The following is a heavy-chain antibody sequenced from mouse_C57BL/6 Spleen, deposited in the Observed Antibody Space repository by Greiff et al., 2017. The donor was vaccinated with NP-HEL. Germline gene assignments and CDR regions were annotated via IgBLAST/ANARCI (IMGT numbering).Heavy chain of an antibody. CDR2: INPSTGGT. Sequence: EVQLQQSGPELVKPGASVKISCKASGYSFTGYYMNWVKQSPEKSLEWIGEINPSTGGTTYNQKFKAKATLTVDKSSSTAYMQLKSLTSEDSAVYYCARRHYGSSYHAWFAYWGQGTLVTVSA. J-gene: IGHJ3*01. CDR1: GYSFTGYY. CDR3: ARRHYGSSYHAWFAY. D-gene: IGHD1-1*01. V-gene: IGHV1-42*01.